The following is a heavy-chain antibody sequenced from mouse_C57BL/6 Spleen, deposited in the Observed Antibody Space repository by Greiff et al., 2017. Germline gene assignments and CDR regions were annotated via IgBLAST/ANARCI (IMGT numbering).Heavy chain of an antibody. CDR2: IDPSDSET. V-gene: IGHV1-52*01. Sequence: VQLQQSGAELVRPGASVKLSCKASGYTFTDYWMHWVKQRPIQGLEWIGNIDPSDSETHYNQKFKGKATLTVDKSSSKAYMQRSSLTSEDSAVYYSARGLLQSFDYWGQGTTLTVSS. J-gene: IGHJ2*01. CDR3: ARGLLQSFDY. CDR1: GYTFTDYW. D-gene: IGHD1-1*01.